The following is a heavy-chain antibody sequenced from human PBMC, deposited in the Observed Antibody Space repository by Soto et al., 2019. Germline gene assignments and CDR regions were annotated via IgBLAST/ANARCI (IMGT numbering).Heavy chain of an antibody. D-gene: IGHD3-9*01. CDR2: ISAYNGNT. Sequence: SVNVSCKASGYTFTSYGISWVRQAPGQGLEWMGWISAYNGNTNYAQKLQGRVTMTTDTSTSTAYMELRSLRSDDTAVYYCARDRLCYFDWLLPTALDYWGQGTLVTVSS. J-gene: IGHJ4*02. V-gene: IGHV1-18*01. CDR3: ARDRLCYFDWLLPTALDY. CDR1: GYTFTSYG.